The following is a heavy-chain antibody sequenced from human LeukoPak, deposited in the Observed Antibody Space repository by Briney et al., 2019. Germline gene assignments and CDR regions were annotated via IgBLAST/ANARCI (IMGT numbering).Heavy chain of an antibody. CDR1: GFTFSSYS. CDR2: ISSSSSYI. D-gene: IGHD6-19*01. Sequence: GGSLRLSCAASGFTFSSYSMNWVRQAPGKGLEWVSSISSSSSYIYYADPVKGRFTIPRDNAKNSLYLQMNSLRAEDTAVYYCARTDGYSSGWYDDYWGQGTLVTVSS. V-gene: IGHV3-21*01. CDR3: ARTDGYSSGWYDDY. J-gene: IGHJ4*02.